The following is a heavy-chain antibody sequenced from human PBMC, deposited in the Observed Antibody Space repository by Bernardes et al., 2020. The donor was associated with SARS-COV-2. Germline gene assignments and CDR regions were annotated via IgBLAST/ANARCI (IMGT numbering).Heavy chain of an antibody. V-gene: IGHV4-34*01. CDR3: ATSSSSWWYWYFDL. Sequence: SETLSLTCAVYGGSFSGYYWSWIRQPPGKGLEWIGEINHSGSTNYNPSLKSRVTISVDTSKNQFSLKLSSVTAADTAVYYCATSSSSWWYWYFDLWGRGTLVTVSS. CDR2: INHSGST. D-gene: IGHD6-13*01. CDR1: GGSFSGYY. J-gene: IGHJ2*01.